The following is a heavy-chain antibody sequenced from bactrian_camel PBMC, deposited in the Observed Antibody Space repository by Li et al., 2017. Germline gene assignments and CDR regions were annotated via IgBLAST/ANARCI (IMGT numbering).Heavy chain of an antibody. V-gene: IGHV3S40*01. CDR3: ATDPLTYGGSWGPSYSPH. CDR2: INSGGGST. J-gene: IGHJ4*01. D-gene: IGHD6*01. CDR1: GFTFSSYD. Sequence: DVQLVESGGGLVQPGGSLRLSCAASGFTFSSYDMSWVRQAPGKGLEWVSVINSGGGSTYYADSVKGRFTISRDNAKNTLYLQMNSLKTEDTAVYYCATDPLTYGGSWGPSYSPHWGQGTQVTVS.